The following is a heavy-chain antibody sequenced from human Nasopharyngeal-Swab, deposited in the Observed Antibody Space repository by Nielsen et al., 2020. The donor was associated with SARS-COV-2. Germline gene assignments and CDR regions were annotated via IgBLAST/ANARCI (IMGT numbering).Heavy chain of an antibody. CDR1: GFTFGDYA. Sequence: GGSLRLSCTASGFTFGDYAMSWFRQAPGKGLEWVGFIRSKAYGGTTEYAASVKGRFTISRDDSKSIAYLQMNSLKTEDTAVYYCTRAGDIVVVVAAPYYWGQGTLVTVSS. CDR3: TRAGDIVVVVAAPYY. CDR2: IRSKAYGGTT. J-gene: IGHJ4*02. V-gene: IGHV3-49*03. D-gene: IGHD2-15*01.